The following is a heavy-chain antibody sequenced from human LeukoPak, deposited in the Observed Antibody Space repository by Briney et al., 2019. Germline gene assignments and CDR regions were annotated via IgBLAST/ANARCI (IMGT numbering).Heavy chain of an antibody. Sequence: QPGGSLRLSCAASGFTFSSYGMHWVRQAPGKGLEWVAVISYDGSNKYYADSVKGRFTISRDNSKNTLYLQMNSLRAEDTAVYYCAKAVAGIWDYWGQGTLVTVSS. CDR2: ISYDGSNK. V-gene: IGHV3-30*18. D-gene: IGHD6-19*01. J-gene: IGHJ4*02. CDR1: GFTFSSYG. CDR3: AKAVAGIWDY.